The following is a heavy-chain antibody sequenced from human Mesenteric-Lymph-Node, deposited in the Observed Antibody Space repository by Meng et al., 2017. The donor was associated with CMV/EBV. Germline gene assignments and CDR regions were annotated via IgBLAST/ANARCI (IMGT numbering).Heavy chain of an antibody. CDR1: GYTFSNYW. CDR3: ARQAQAGNDYYYYYGMDV. D-gene: IGHD1-1*01. J-gene: IGHJ6*02. CDR2: IYPGDSDT. Sequence: KVSCKGSGYTFSNYWIGWVRQMPGKGLEWMGIIYPGDSDTRNSPSFQGQVTISADKSISTAYLQWSSLKASDTAMYYCARQAQAGNDYYYYYGMDVWGQGTTVTVSS. V-gene: IGHV5-51*01.